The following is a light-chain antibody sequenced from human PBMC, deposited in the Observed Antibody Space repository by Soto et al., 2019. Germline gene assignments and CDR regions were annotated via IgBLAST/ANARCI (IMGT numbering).Light chain of an antibody. CDR3: QQRSNWPIT. Sequence: EIVLTQSPSTLSWSPGERATLSCRASQSVSSYLAWYQQKTGQAPRLLIYDASNRATGIPARFSGSGYGTDFNLTISSLEPEDFAVYYCQQRSNWPITFGQGTRLEIK. J-gene: IGKJ5*01. V-gene: IGKV3-11*01. CDR1: QSVSSY. CDR2: DAS.